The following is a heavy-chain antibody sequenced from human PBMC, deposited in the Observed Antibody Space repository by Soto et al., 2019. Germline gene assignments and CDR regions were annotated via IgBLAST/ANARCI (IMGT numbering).Heavy chain of an antibody. V-gene: IGHV1-18*01. J-gene: IGHJ4*02. CDR2: ISAYNGNT. CDR3: ARDVQGYSSGWYYFDY. Sequence: ASVKVSCKASGYTFTSYGISWVRQAPGQGLEWMGWISAYNGNTNYAQKLQGRVTMTTDTSTSTAYMELRSLRSDDTAVYYCARDVQGYSSGWYYFDYWGQGTLVTVSS. CDR1: GYTFTSYG. D-gene: IGHD6-19*01.